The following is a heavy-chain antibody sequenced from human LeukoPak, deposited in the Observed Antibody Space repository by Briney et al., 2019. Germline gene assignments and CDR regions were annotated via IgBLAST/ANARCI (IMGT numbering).Heavy chain of an antibody. CDR2: ISYDGSNK. D-gene: IGHD5-18*01. CDR3: AKDVDSYGYEGLSYGMDV. V-gene: IGHV3-30*18. CDR1: GFTFSSYG. J-gene: IGHJ6*02. Sequence: GRSLRLSCAASGFTFSSYGMHWVRQAPGKGLEWVAVISYDGSNKYYADSVKGRFTISRNNSKNTLYLQMNSLRAEDTAVYYCAKDVDSYGYEGLSYGMDVWGQGTTVTVSS.